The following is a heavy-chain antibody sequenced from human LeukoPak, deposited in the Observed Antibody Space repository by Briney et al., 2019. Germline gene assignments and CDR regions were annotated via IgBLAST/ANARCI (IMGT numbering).Heavy chain of an antibody. CDR2: IYYRGTT. V-gene: IGHV4-59*12. J-gene: IGHJ4*02. CDR1: GGXISRYY. Sequence: PSETLSLTCTVSGGXISRYYCSWIRQPPGKGLEWIGYIYYRGTTSYNPFLKSRVTISVDTSKNQFSLKLNSVTAADTAVYYCARLPRYGGYDHFDYWGQGILVIVSS. CDR3: ARLPRYGGYDHFDY. D-gene: IGHD5-12*01.